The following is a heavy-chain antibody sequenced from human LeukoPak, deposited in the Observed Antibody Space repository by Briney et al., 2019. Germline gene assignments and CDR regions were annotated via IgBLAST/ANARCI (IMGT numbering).Heavy chain of an antibody. V-gene: IGHV3-30*04. CDR3: ARDYGDSSGWYGYFDY. J-gene: IGHJ4*02. CDR1: RFTFSTYA. D-gene: IGHD6-13*01. CDR2: ISYDGKNK. Sequence: GGSLRLSCAASRFTFSTYAMHWVRQAPGKGLEWVAVISYDGKNKYYTDAVKGRFTISRDNSNNTLYLQMNSLRAEDTAVYFCARDYGDSSGWYGYFDYWGQGTQVTVSS.